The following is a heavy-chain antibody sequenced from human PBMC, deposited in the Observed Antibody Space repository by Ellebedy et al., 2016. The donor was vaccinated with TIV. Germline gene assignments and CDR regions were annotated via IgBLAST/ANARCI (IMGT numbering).Heavy chain of an antibody. V-gene: IGHV3-74*01. Sequence: PGGSLRLSCAASGFTFSSYWMHWVRQAPGKGLVWVSLINSDGSRTTYADSVKGRFTISRDNAKNTLYLQINSLRAEDTAVYYCASRGVAVQGADYWGQGTLVTVSS. CDR1: GFTFSSYW. CDR3: ASRGVAVQGADY. CDR2: INSDGSRT. D-gene: IGHD3-10*01. J-gene: IGHJ4*02.